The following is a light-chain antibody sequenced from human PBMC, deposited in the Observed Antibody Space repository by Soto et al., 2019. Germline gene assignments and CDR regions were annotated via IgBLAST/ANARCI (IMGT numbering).Light chain of an antibody. CDR3: QQSYSTTWT. CDR1: QSISRN. Sequence: IQMTQSPSSLSASVGDRVTITCRASQSISRNLNWYQQKPGKAPELLIYAASSLQSGVPSRFSGSGSGTDFTLTISSLQPEDSAAYSCQQSYSTTWTFGQGTKVDI. CDR2: AAS. V-gene: IGKV1-39*01. J-gene: IGKJ1*01.